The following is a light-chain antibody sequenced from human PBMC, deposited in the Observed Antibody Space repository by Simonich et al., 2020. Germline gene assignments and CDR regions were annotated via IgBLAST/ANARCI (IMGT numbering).Light chain of an antibody. J-gene: IGLJ3*02. V-gene: IGLV1-47*01. CDR1: SSNIGSNY. Sequence: QSVLTQPPSASGTPGQRVTISCSGSSSNIGSNYVYWYQQLPGTAPKLLIYRNNQRPSGVPDRFSGSKSGTSASLAISGLQAEDEADYYCCSYAGSSIHWVFGGGTKLTVL. CDR3: CSYAGSSIHWV. CDR2: RNN.